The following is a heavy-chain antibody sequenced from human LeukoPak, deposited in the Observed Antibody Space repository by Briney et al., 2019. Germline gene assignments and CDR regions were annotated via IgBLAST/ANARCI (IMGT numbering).Heavy chain of an antibody. CDR1: GFTVSSNY. CDR3: AKDFYSSMGAFDI. Sequence: GGSLRLSCAASGFTVSSNYMSWVRQAPGKGLEWVSVIYSGGSTYYADSVKGRFTISRDNSKNTLSLQMNSLRAEDTAVYYCAKDFYSSMGAFDIWGQGTMVTVSS. CDR2: IYSGGST. J-gene: IGHJ3*02. V-gene: IGHV3-66*02. D-gene: IGHD6-13*01.